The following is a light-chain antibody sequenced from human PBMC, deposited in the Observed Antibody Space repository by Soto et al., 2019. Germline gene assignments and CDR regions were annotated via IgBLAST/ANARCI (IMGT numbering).Light chain of an antibody. CDR1: GGGYNY. CDR3: SSYTSSYIYV. CDR2: EVS. J-gene: IGLJ1*01. V-gene: IGLV2-14*01. Sequence: GGGYNYVSLYQQYPGKAPSLMIYEVSNRPSGVSDRISGSKSGNTASLTISGLQAEDEADYYCSSYTSSYIYVFGTGTKVTVL.